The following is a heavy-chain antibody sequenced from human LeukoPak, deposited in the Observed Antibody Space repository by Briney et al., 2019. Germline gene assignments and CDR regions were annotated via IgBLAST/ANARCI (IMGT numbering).Heavy chain of an antibody. J-gene: IGHJ2*01. D-gene: IGHD2-15*01. CDR1: GFTFSGSA. Sequence: GGSLRLSCAASGFTFSGSAMHWVRQASGKGLEWVGRIRSKANSYATAYAASVKGRFTISRDDSKNTAYLQMNSLKTEDTAVYYCTRRGVVAALHYWYFDLWGRGTLVSVSS. CDR2: IRSKANSYAT. V-gene: IGHV3-73*01. CDR3: TRRGVVAALHYWYFDL.